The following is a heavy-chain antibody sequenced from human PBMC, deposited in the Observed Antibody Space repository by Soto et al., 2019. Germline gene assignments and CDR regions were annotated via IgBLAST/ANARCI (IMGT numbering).Heavy chain of an antibody. V-gene: IGHV3-53*02. D-gene: IGHD6-19*01. J-gene: IGHJ4*02. Sequence: DVQLVETGGGLIQPGRSLRLYCAASGFIVSRSYMTWVRQAPGKGLEWVSVIYADGRTYYADSVKGRFTISRDNSKNTLYLQMNSLSAEDTAVYYCARGGGWYGQCYFDCWGQGTMVTVSS. CDR1: GFIVSRSY. CDR2: IYADGRT. CDR3: ARGGGWYGQCYFDC.